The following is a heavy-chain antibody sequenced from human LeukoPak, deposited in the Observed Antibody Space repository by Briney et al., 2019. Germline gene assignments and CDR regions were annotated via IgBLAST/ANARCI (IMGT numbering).Heavy chain of an antibody. CDR2: ISYDGSNK. J-gene: IGHJ4*02. Sequence: GGSLRLSCAASGFTFSSYGMHWVRQAPGKGLEWVAVISYDGSNKYYADSVKGRFTISRDNSKNTLYLQMNSLRAEDTAVYYCARDQGDYYGSGSYYNLYYFDYWGQGTLVTVSS. D-gene: IGHD3-10*01. CDR1: GFTFSSYG. CDR3: ARDQGDYYGSGSYYNLYYFDY. V-gene: IGHV3-30*03.